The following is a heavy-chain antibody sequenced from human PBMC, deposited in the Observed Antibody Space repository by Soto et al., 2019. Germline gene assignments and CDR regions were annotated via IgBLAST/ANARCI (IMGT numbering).Heavy chain of an antibody. CDR2: IYYSGST. V-gene: IGHV4-39*01. Sequence: QLQLQESGPGLVKPSETLSLTCTVSGGSISSSSYYWGWIRQPPGKGLEWIGSIYYSGSTYYNPSLKSRVTISVDTSKNQFSLKLSSVTAADTAVYYCASSIYAYNWFDPWGQGTLVTVSS. D-gene: IGHD2-2*02. J-gene: IGHJ5*02. CDR3: ASSIYAYNWFDP. CDR1: GGSISSSSYY.